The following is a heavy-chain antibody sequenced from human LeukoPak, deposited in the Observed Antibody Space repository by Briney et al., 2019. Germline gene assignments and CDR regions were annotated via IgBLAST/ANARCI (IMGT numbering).Heavy chain of an antibody. Sequence: PGGSLRLSCAASGFTFNSYAMSWVRQAPGKGLERIASIYYSGSTNYNPSLKSRVTMSVDTSKNQFSLKLSSVTAADTAVYYCAREGIVATISYWGQGTLVTVSS. CDR3: AREGIVATISY. CDR2: IYYSGST. J-gene: IGHJ4*02. CDR1: GFTFNSYA. V-gene: IGHV4-59*12. D-gene: IGHD5-12*01.